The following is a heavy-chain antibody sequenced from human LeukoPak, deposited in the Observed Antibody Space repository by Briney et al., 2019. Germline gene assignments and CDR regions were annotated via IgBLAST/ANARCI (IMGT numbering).Heavy chain of an antibody. J-gene: IGHJ4*02. CDR1: GFTFSSYA. CDR2: ISGSDGST. CDR3: AQGYSSGWYPY. Sequence: GGSLRLSCAASGFTFSSYAMNWVRQAPGKGLEWVSTISGSDGSTYYADSVKGRFIISRDNSKNTLYLQLSSLRAEDTAVYYCAQGYSSGWYPYWGQGSLVSVSS. V-gene: IGHV3-23*01. D-gene: IGHD6-19*01.